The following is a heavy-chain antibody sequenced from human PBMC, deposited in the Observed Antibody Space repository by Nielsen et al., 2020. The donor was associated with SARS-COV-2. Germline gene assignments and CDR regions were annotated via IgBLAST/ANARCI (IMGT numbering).Heavy chain of an antibody. V-gene: IGHV1-3*01. Sequence: ASVKVSCKASGYTFTSYAMNWVRQAPGQRLEWMGWINAGNGNTKYSQKFQGRVTITRDTSASTAYMELSSLRSEDTAVYYCARVGVPAAMFSDYYYMDVWGKGTTVTVSS. CDR3: ARVGVPAAMFSDYYYMDV. CDR2: INAGNGNT. D-gene: IGHD2-2*01. CDR1: GYTFTSYA. J-gene: IGHJ6*03.